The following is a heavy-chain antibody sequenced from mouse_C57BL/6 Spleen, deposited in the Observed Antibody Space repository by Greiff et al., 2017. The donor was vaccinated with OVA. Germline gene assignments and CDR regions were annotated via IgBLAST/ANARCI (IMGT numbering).Heavy chain of an antibody. CDR1: GYAFTNYL. V-gene: IGHV1-54*01. J-gene: IGHJ2*01. D-gene: IGHD3-2*02. Sequence: QVQLQQSGAELVRPGTSVKVSCKASGYAFTNYLIEWVKQRPGQGLEWIGVINPGSGGTNYNEKFKGKATLTADKPSSTAYMQLSSLTSEDSAVYFCARVDSSEGFDYWGQGTTLTVSS. CDR2: INPGSGGT. CDR3: ARVDSSEGFDY.